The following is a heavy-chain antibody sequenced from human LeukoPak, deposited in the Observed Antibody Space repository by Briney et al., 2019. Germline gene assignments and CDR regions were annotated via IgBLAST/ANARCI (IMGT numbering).Heavy chain of an antibody. D-gene: IGHD3-22*01. V-gene: IGHV4-59*08. CDR1: GGSLSSYY. CDR2: IHYRVNS. Sequence: PSETLSLTCSVSGGSLSSYYWSWIRQPPGKGLEWIGYIHYRVNSNYNPSLKSRVTISVDTSKNQFSLKLSSVTAADTAVYYCARRAYYYDSSGYWDPLDYWGQGTLVTVSS. CDR3: ARRAYYYDSSGYWDPLDY. J-gene: IGHJ4*02.